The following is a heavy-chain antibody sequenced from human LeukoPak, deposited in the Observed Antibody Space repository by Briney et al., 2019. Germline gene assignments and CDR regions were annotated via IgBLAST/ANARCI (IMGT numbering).Heavy chain of an antibody. D-gene: IGHD2-2*01. J-gene: IGHJ5*02. CDR2: IYTSGST. Sequence: PSETLSLTCTVSGGSISSYYWSWIRQPAGKGLEWIGRIYTSGSTNYNPSLKSRVTISVDTSKNQFSLKLSSVTAADTAVYYCASGYCSSTSCYDWFDPWGQGTLVTVSS. CDR1: GGSISSYY. V-gene: IGHV4-4*07. CDR3: ASGYCSSTSCYDWFDP.